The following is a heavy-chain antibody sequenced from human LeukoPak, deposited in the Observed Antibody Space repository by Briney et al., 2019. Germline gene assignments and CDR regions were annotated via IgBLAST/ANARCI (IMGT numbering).Heavy chain of an antibody. CDR3: AKDLGYCSGGSCYGGPYYFDY. CDR1: GFTFSSYA. V-gene: IGHV3-23*01. CDR2: ISGSGGST. J-gene: IGHJ4*02. Sequence: PGGSLGLSCSASGFTFSSYAMSWVRQAPGKGLEWVSAISGSGGSTYYADSVKGRFTISRDNSKNTLYLQMNSLRAEDTAVYYCAKDLGYCSGGSCYGGPYYFDYWGQGTLVTVSS. D-gene: IGHD2-15*01.